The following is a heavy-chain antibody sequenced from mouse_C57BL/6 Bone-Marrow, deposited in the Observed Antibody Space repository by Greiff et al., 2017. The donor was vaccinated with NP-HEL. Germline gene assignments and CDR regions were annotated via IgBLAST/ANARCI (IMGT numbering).Heavy chain of an antibody. CDR2: IDPETGGT. V-gene: IGHV1-15*01. Sequence: QVHVKQSGAELVRPGASVTLSCKASGYTFTDYEMHWVKQTPVHGLEWIGAIDPETGGTAYNQKFKGKAILTADKSSSTAYMELRSLTSEDSAVYYCTRNYYYGSRDFDYWGQGTTLTVSS. J-gene: IGHJ2*01. CDR3: TRNYYYGSRDFDY. CDR1: GYTFTDYE. D-gene: IGHD1-1*01.